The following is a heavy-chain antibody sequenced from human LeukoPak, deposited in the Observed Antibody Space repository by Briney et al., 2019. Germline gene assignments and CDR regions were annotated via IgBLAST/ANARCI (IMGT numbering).Heavy chain of an antibody. CDR1: GGSISSYY. CDR2: INHSGST. Sequence: SETLSLTCTVSGGSISSYYWSWIRQPPGKGLEWIGEINHSGSTNYNPSLKSRVTISVDTSKNQFSLKLSSVTAADTAVYYCARFGADLEYYMDVWGKGTTVTVSS. V-gene: IGHV4-34*01. J-gene: IGHJ6*03. D-gene: IGHD3-10*01. CDR3: ARFGADLEYYMDV.